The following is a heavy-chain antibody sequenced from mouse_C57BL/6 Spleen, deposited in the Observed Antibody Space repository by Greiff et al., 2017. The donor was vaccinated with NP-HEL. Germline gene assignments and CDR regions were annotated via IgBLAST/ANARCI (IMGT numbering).Heavy chain of an antibody. Sequence: QVQLKQPGAELVKPGASVKVSCKASGYTFTSYWMHWVKQRPGQGLEWIGRIHPSDSDTNYNQKFKGKATLTVDKSSSTAYMQLSSLTSEDSAVYYCAIGGDGYRMDYWGQGTSVTVSS. CDR2: IHPSDSDT. J-gene: IGHJ4*01. CDR1: GYTFTSYW. CDR3: AIGGDGYRMDY. D-gene: IGHD2-3*01. V-gene: IGHV1-74*01.